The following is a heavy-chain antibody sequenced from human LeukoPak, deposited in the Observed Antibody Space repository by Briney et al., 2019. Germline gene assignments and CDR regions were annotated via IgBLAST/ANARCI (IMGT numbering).Heavy chain of an antibody. CDR3: ARGQTYYDFWSGYSNDAFDI. J-gene: IGHJ3*02. V-gene: IGHV1-2*02. CDR2: INPNSGGT. D-gene: IGHD3-3*01. CDR1: GYTFTGYY. Sequence: SVTVSCKATGYTFTGYYMHWVRQAPGQGLEWMGWINPNSGGTNYAQKSHGMVTMTRDPSISTAYMELSRLRSDDTAVYYCARGQTYYDFWSGYSNDAFDIWGQGTMVTVSS.